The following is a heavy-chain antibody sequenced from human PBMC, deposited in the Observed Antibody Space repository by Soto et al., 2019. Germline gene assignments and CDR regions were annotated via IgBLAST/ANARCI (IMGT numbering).Heavy chain of an antibody. CDR1: GVTFSSYA. Sequence: EVQLLESGGGLVQPGGSLRLSCAASGVTFSSYAMSWVRQAPGKGLEWVSAISGSGGSTYYADSVKGRFTISRDNSKNTLYLQMNSLRAEDTAVYYCALTLRSWYGYYFDYWGQGTLVTVSS. V-gene: IGHV3-23*01. D-gene: IGHD6-13*01. J-gene: IGHJ4*02. CDR2: ISGSGGST. CDR3: ALTLRSWYGYYFDY.